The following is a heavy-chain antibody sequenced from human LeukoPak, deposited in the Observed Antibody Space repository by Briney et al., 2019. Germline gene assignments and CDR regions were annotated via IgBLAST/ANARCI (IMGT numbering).Heavy chain of an antibody. CDR1: GYTFTTYD. D-gene: IGHD6-19*01. CDR2: MNPNSGNT. CDR3: ARFQSIAVAGLFDY. V-gene: IGHV1-8*03. J-gene: IGHJ4*02. Sequence: ASVKVSCKASGYTFTTYDINWVRQATGQGLEWLGWMNPNSGNTGYAQKFQGRVTITRNTSISTAYMELSSLRSEDTAVYYCARFQSIAVAGLFDYWGQGTLVTVSS.